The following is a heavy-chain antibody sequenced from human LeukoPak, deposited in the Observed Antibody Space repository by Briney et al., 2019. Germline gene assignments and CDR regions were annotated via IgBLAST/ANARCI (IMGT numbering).Heavy chain of an antibody. CDR2: IYSGGST. CDR3: ARVWANSGNFYGEDY. CDR1: GLIVSSNY. J-gene: IGHJ4*02. V-gene: IGHV3-53*01. D-gene: IGHD1-26*01. Sequence: GGSLRLSCAVSGLIVSSNYMSWVRQAPGKGLEWVSVIYSGGSTYYADSVKGRFTISRDNSKNTLYLQMNSLRAEDTAVYYCARVWANSGNFYGEDYWGQGTLVTVSS.